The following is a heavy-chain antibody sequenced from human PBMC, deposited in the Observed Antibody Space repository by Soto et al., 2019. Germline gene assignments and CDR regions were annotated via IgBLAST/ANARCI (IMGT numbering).Heavy chain of an antibody. D-gene: IGHD3-22*01. Sequence: EVQLLESGGGLVQPGGSLRLSCAASGFTFSSYAMSWVRQAPGKGLEWVSSIGASGSSTKYADSVKGRFTISRDNSKNTLYMKINSLRAEDTALYYCAKLYYYDSTGYFRHFDNWGQGTLLTVSS. CDR2: IGASGSST. V-gene: IGHV3-23*01. J-gene: IGHJ4*02. CDR3: AKLYYYDSTGYFRHFDN. CDR1: GFTFSSYA.